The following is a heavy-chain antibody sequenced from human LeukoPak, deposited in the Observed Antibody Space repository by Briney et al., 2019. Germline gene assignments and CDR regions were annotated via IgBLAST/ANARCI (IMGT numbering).Heavy chain of an antibody. CDR1: GFTFSSYS. CDR2: ISSSSSTI. D-gene: IGHD3-10*01. CDR3: ARDWFGYMDV. Sequence: GGSLRLSCAASGFTFSSYSMNWVRQAPGKGLEWVSYISSSSSTIYYADSVKGRFTISRDNAKNSLYLQMNSVRVEDTAVYYCARDWFGYMDVWGKGTTVTISS. V-gene: IGHV3-48*04. J-gene: IGHJ6*03.